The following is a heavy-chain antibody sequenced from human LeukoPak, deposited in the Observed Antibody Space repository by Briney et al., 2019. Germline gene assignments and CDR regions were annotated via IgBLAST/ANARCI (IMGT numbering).Heavy chain of an antibody. CDR1: YTFTNYG. D-gene: IGHD6-19*01. V-gene: IGHV1-18*01. CDR3: ATSSGDSSAWVDF. CDR2: IDTNNENT. Sequence: ASVKVSCKAAYTFTNYGVTWVRQASGQRFEWMGWIDTNNENTKYAQNFQGRLTLTTDSSRNTAYMELRSLRSDDTAVYFCATSSGDSSAWVDFWGRGTLVAVSP. J-gene: IGHJ4*02.